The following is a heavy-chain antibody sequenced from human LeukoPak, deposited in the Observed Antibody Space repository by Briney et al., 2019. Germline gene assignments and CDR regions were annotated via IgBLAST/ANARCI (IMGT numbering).Heavy chain of an antibody. CDR1: GGSISSYY. J-gene: IGHJ4*02. D-gene: IGHD6-13*01. V-gene: IGHV4-59*01. CDR2: IYYSGST. CDR3: ARDYRREGSSSWYGQYYFDY. Sequence: SETLSLTCTVSGGSISSYYWSWIRQPPGKGLEWIGYIYYSGSTNYNPSLKSRVTISVDTSKNQFSLKLSSVTAADTAVYYCARDYRREGSSSWYGQYYFDYWGQGTLVTVSS.